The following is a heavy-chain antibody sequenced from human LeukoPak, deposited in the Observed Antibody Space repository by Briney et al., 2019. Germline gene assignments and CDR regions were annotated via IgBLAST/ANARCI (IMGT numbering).Heavy chain of an antibody. CDR1: GFTFSSYS. J-gene: IGHJ4*02. CDR3: ARDSSLRGYSYEFDY. Sequence: PGRSLRLSRAASGFTFSSYSMNWVRQAPGKGLEWVSSISSSSSYIYYADSVKGRFTISRDNAKNSLYLQMNSLRAEDTAVYYCARDSSLRGYSYEFDYWGQGTLVTVSS. D-gene: IGHD5-18*01. V-gene: IGHV3-21*01. CDR2: ISSSSSYI.